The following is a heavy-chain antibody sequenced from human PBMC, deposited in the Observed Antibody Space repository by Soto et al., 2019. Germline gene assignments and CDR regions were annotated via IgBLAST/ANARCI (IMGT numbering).Heavy chain of an antibody. J-gene: IGHJ6*02. CDR1: GSTFSSYA. CDR2: IIPIFGTA. Sequence: SVKVSCKASGSTFSSYAISWVRQAPGQGLEWMGGIIPIFGTANYAQKFQGRVTITADESTSTAYMELSSLSSEDTAVYYCARVGQYYYGMDVWGQGTTVTVSS. D-gene: IGHD4-4*01. CDR3: ARVGQYYYGMDV. V-gene: IGHV1-69*13.